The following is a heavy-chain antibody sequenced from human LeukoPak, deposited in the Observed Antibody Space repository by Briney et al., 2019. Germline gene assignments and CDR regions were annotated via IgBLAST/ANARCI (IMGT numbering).Heavy chain of an antibody. Sequence: SQTLSLTCTVSGGSISSGSYYWTWIRQPAGKGLDWIGRIYTSGSTNHNPSLKSRITISADTSKNQFSLRLSSVTPADTAVYYCARGGGYSYGNDAFNIWGQGTMVTVSS. CDR1: GGSISSGSYY. V-gene: IGHV4-61*02. D-gene: IGHD5-18*01. CDR3: ARGGGYSYGNDAFNI. J-gene: IGHJ3*02. CDR2: IYTSGST.